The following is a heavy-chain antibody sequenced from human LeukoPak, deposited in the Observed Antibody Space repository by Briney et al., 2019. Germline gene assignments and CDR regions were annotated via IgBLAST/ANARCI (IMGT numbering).Heavy chain of an antibody. CDR2: INPSGGGT. V-gene: IGHV1-46*01. CDR3: ASDLGSSGNYRWGYYFDC. D-gene: IGHD1-7*01. J-gene: IGHJ4*01. Sequence: ASVTVSCKASGHTFSNYYLHWVRQGPGQGLEWMGIINPSGGGTSYAQKFQGRVTMTRDTSTSTVYMDLSSLRSEDTAVYYCASDLGSSGNYRWGYYFDCWGQGTLVTVSS. CDR1: GHTFSNYY.